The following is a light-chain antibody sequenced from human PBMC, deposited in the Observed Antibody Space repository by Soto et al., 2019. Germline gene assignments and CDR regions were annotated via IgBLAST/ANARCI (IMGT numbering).Light chain of an antibody. J-gene: IGLJ2*01. CDR1: ASNIGASFD. CDR3: QSYDTNLGVLV. Sequence: QSVLTQPPSVSGAPGQGVTISCTGSASNIGASFDVHWYQQLPGAAPKLLIYAYTNRPSGVPDRFSGSKSGPSASLAITALRAEDGADYYCQSYDTNLGVLVFGGGPKLTVL. CDR2: AYT. V-gene: IGLV1-40*01.